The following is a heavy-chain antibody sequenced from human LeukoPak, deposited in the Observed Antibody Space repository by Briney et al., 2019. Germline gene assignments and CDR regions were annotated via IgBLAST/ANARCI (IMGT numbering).Heavy chain of an antibody. CDR1: GGTLSSYA. D-gene: IGHD4-11*01. V-gene: IGHV1-69*05. J-gene: IGHJ3*02. CDR2: IIPIFGTA. CDR3: AREGSTTDAFDI. Sequence: GASVKVSCKASGGTLSSYAISWVRQAPGQGLEWMGGIIPIFGTANYAQKFQGRVTITTDESTSTAYMELSSLRSEDTAVYYCAREGSTTDAFDIWGQGTMVTVSS.